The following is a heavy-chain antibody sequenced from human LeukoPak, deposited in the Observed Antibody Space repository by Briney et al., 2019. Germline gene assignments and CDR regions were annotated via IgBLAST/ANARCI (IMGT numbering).Heavy chain of an antibody. V-gene: IGHV1-69*13. CDR2: IIPIFGTA. CDR3: ARDFPIAPQAFDI. D-gene: IGHD6-13*01. J-gene: IGHJ3*02. Sequence: SVKVSCKASGGTFSSYAISWVRQAPGQGLEWMGGIIPIFGTANYAQKFQGRVTITADESTSTAYMELSSLRSEDTAVYYCARDFPIAPQAFDIWGQGTMVTVSS. CDR1: GGTFSSYA.